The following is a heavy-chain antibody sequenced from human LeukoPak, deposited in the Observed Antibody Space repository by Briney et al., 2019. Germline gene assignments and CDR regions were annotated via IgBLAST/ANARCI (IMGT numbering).Heavy chain of an antibody. CDR1: GYIFTGYY. J-gene: IGHJ3*02. CDR3: ASGIAADSSPDAFDI. V-gene: IGHV1-2*02. CDR2: INPNSGGT. D-gene: IGHD6-13*01. Sequence: ASVKVSCKASGYIFTGYYMHWVRQAPGQGLEWMGWINPNSGGTNYAQKFQGRVTMTRDTSISTAYMELSRLRSDDTAVYYCASGIAADSSPDAFDIWGQGTMVTVSS.